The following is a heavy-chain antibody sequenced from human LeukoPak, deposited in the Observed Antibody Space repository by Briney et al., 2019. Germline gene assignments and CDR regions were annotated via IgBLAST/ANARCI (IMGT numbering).Heavy chain of an antibody. CDR1: GFTFSDYY. CDR3: AREAYGDYVNH. J-gene: IGHJ4*02. CDR2: ISSSGNTI. Sequence: GGSLRLSCAASGFTFSDYYMSWIRQAPGKGVEWVSYISSSGNTIYYADSVKGRFTISRNNAKNSLYLQMNSLRAEDTAVYYCAREAYGDYVNHWGQGTLVTVSS. V-gene: IGHV3-11*04. D-gene: IGHD4-17*01.